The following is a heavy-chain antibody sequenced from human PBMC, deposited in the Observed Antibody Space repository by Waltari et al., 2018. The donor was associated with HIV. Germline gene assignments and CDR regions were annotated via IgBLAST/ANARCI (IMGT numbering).Heavy chain of an antibody. CDR1: GFTLSSHW. J-gene: IGHJ3*01. D-gene: IGHD2-2*01. CDR3: ARVGIVVVPAGTPNDAFDV. Sequence: EVQLVESGGGLVQPGGSLRLSCAASGFTLSSHWMTWVRQAPRKGLEWVDNIKEDGSEKHYVDSVKGRFTISRDNAENSLFLQMNSLRADDTAVYYCARVGIVVVPAGTPNDAFDVWGQGTMVTVSS. CDR2: IKEDGSEK. V-gene: IGHV3-7*01.